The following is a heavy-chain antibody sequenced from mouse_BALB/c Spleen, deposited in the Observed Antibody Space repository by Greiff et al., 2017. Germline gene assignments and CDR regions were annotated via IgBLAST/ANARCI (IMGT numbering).Heavy chain of an antibody. CDR1: GFNIKDTY. Sequence: EVQLVESGAELVKPGASVKLSCTASGFNIKDTYMHWVKQRPEQGLEWIGRIDPANGNTKYDPKFQGKATITADTSSNTAYLQLSSLTSEDTAVYYCADYGSFAYWGQGTLVTVSA. V-gene: IGHV14-3*02. CDR3: ADYGSFAY. CDR2: IDPANGNT. D-gene: IGHD1-1*01. J-gene: IGHJ3*01.